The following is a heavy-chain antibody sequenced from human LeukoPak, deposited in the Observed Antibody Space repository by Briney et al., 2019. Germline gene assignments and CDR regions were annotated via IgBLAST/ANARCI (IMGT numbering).Heavy chain of an antibody. D-gene: IGHD2-2*02. CDR1: GFTFSSYA. J-gene: IGHJ3*02. CDR3: AIGGYCSSTSCYTGGAFDI. CDR2: ISGSGGST. Sequence: GGSVRLSCTASGFTFSSYAMSWVRQAPGKGLEGVSAISGSGGSTYYADSVKGRFTISRDNSKNTLYLQMNSLRAEDTAVYYCAIGGYCSSTSCYTGGAFDIWGQGTMVTVSS. V-gene: IGHV3-23*01.